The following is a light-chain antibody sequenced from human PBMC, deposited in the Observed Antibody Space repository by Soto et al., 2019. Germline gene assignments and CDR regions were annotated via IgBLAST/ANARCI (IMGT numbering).Light chain of an antibody. J-gene: IGLJ2*01. CDR1: SSDVGGYNY. CDR2: DVS. V-gene: IGLV2-14*01. CDR3: SSYTSSSTEVV. Sequence: QSALNQPASVSGSPGQSITISCTGTSSDVGGYNYVSWYQQHPGKAPKLMIYDVSNRPSGVSNRFSGSKSGNTASLTISGLQAEDEADYYCSSYTSSSTEVVFGGGTKVTVL.